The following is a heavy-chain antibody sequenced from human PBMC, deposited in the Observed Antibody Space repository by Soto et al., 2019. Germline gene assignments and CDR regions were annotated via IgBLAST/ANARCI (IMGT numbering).Heavy chain of an antibody. CDR3: ARGVGSGSYYNQYNWFDP. CDR2: INVYNGNT. CDR1: GYTFTNYG. J-gene: IGHJ5*02. D-gene: IGHD3-10*01. V-gene: IGHV1-18*01. Sequence: QVQQVQSGGEVKKPGASVKVSCKASGYTFTNYGISWVRQAPGQGLEWMGWINVYNGNTKYAQKVQGRVTMTTDTSTSTAYMELRSLRSDDTAVYYSARGVGSGSYYNQYNWFDPWGQGTLVTVSS.